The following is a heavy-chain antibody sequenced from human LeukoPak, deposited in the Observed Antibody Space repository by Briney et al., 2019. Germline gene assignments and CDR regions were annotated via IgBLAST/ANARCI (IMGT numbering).Heavy chain of an antibody. D-gene: IGHD1-7*01. J-gene: IGHJ5*02. CDR3: AKTPTRITGTTLVAP. CDR2: IKEDGSEK. CDR1: GFSFSNHW. V-gene: IGHV3-7*03. Sequence: GGSLRLSCAASGFSFSNHWMTWVRQAPGKGLEWVANIKEDGSEKYYVDSLKGRFTISRDNAKNSLFLQMNSLRAEDTAVYYCAKTPTRITGTTLVAPWGQGTLVTVSS.